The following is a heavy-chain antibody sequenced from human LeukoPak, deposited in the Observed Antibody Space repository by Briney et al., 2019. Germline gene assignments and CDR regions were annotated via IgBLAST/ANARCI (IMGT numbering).Heavy chain of an antibody. V-gene: IGHV4-59*01. CDR2: IYYSGST. D-gene: IGHD2-2*02. J-gene: IGHJ3*02. CDR1: GGSISSYY. CDR3: AREGAIRAFEI. Sequence: KPSETLSLTCTVSGGSISSYYWSWIRQPPGKGLEWIGYIYYSGSTNYNPSLKSRVTISVDTSKNQFSLKLSSVTAADTAVYYCAREGAIRAFEIWGQGTMVTVSS.